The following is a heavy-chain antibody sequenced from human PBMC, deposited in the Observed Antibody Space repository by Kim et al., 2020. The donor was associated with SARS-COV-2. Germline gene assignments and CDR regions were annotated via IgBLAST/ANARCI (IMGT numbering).Heavy chain of an antibody. CDR1: GFTFSSYS. CDR2: TSTGGGYK. CDR3: ARSVGQGYSGTGRYFDS. Sequence: GGSLRLSCAASGFTFSSYSMIWVRQAPGKGLEWVSLTSTGGGYKYYADALKGRLTISRDNTRNLLFLEMNSLRADDTAVYYCARSVGQGYSGTGRYFDSWGQGTLVTVSS. D-gene: IGHD3-10*01. V-gene: IGHV3-21*06. J-gene: IGHJ4*02.